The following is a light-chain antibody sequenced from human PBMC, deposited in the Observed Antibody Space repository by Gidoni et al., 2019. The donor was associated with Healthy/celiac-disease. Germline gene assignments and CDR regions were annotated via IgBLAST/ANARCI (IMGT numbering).Light chain of an antibody. CDR2: SAS. V-gene: IGKV3-15*01. CDR3: QQYNNWPPWT. Sequence: EIVMTPSPATLSVSPGARATLSCRASQSVSSNFPWYQQKPGQAPRLRIYSASTRATGIPARFSGSGSGTEFTLTISSLQSEDFAVYYCQQYNNWPPWTFGQGTKVEIK. CDR1: QSVSSN. J-gene: IGKJ1*01.